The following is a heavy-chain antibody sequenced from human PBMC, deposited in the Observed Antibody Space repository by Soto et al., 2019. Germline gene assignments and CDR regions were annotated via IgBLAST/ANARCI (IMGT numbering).Heavy chain of an antibody. D-gene: IGHD1-20*01. CDR1: GGSFSGYY. CDR3: ARGREGITRPPPPDNNWFDP. J-gene: IGHJ5*02. V-gene: IGHV4-34*01. Sequence: SETLSLTRAVYGGSFSGYYCSCIRQPPRKGLEWIGEINHSGSPNYNPSLKSRITISVDTSKNQFSLKLSPVTAADTAVYYCARGREGITRPPPPDNNWFDPWGQGTLVTVSS. CDR2: INHSGSP.